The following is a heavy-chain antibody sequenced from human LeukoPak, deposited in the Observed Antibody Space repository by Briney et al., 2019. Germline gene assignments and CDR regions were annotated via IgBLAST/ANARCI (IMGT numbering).Heavy chain of an antibody. V-gene: IGHV3-23*01. J-gene: IGHJ6*02. CDR1: GFTFSSYA. CDR2: ISGSGGST. D-gene: IGHD6-19*01. CDR3: AKVAVAGTYYYYGMDV. Sequence: GGSPRLSCAASGFTFSSYAMSWVRQAPGKGLEWVSAISGSGGSTYYADSVKGRFTISRDNSKNTLYLQMNSLRAEDTAVYYCAKVAVAGTYYYYGMDVWGQGTTVTVSS.